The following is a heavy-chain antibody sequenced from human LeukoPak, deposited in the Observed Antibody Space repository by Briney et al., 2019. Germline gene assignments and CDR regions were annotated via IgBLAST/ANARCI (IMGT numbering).Heavy chain of an antibody. V-gene: IGHV1-2*02. CDR3: ARVLSGTYFTGLSH. J-gene: IGHJ4*02. Sequence: GASVKVSCKTSGYSFTGYYMHWVRQAPGQGLEWMGWINPNSGDTNSAQKFQGRVTMTRDTSISTAYVELSRLRSDDTAVYHCARVLSGTYFTGLSHWGQGTLVTVSS. CDR1: GYSFTGYY. D-gene: IGHD1-26*01. CDR2: INPNSGDT.